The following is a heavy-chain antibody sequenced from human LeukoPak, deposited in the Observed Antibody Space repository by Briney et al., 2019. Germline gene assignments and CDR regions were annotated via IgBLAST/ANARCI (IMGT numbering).Heavy chain of an antibody. Sequence: GGSLRLSCAASGFTFSSYWMHWVRQAPGKGLVWVSRINSDGSSTSYADSVKGRFTISRDNAKNTLYLQMNSLRAEDTAVYYCARGPARFLEWLFKMELDYWGQGTLVTVSS. CDR1: GFTFSSYW. D-gene: IGHD3-3*01. V-gene: IGHV3-74*01. CDR2: INSDGSST. CDR3: ARGPARFLEWLFKMELDY. J-gene: IGHJ4*02.